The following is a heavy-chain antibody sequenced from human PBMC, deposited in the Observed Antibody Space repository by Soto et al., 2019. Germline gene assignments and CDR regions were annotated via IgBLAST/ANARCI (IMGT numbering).Heavy chain of an antibody. D-gene: IGHD2-15*01. J-gene: IGHJ3*02. CDR1: GGTFSSYA. V-gene: IGHV1-69*13. Sequence: VASVKVSXKASGGTFSSYAISWVRQAPGQGLEWMGGIIPIFGTANYAQKFQGRVTITADESTSTAYMELSSLRSEDTAVYYCARAPVAPWHAFDIWGQGTMVTVSS. CDR2: IIPIFGTA. CDR3: ARAPVAPWHAFDI.